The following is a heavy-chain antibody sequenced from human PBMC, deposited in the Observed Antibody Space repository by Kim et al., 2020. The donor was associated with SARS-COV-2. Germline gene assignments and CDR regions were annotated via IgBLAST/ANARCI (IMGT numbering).Heavy chain of an antibody. Sequence: SVKVSCKASGGTFSSYAISWVRQAPGQGLEWMGGIIPIFGTANYAQKFQGRVTITADESTSTAYMELSSLRSEDTAVYYCARDSSRSSSWYGSGWFDPWGQGTLVTVSS. CDR2: IIPIFGTA. CDR1: GGTFSSYA. D-gene: IGHD6-13*01. V-gene: IGHV1-69*13. CDR3: ARDSSRSSSWYGSGWFDP. J-gene: IGHJ5*02.